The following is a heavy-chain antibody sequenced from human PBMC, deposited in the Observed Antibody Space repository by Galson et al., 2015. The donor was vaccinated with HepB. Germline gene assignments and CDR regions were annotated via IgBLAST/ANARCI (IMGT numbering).Heavy chain of an antibody. V-gene: IGHV3-23*01. CDR3: ARDRDFNYFDY. D-gene: IGHD3/OR15-3a*01. CDR1: GFTFSSYA. Sequence: SLRLSCAASGFTFSSYAMSWVRQAPGKGLEWVSSIHGAGGRTYYADSVKGRFTISRDNSKNTLYLQMNSLRAEDTAVYYCARDRDFNYFDYWGQGTLVTVSS. CDR2: IHGAGGRT. J-gene: IGHJ4*02.